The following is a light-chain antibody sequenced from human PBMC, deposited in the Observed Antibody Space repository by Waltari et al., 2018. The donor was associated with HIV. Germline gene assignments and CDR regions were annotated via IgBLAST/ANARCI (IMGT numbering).Light chain of an antibody. CDR2: RNN. Sequence: QSVLPQPPSASGTPGQSVTISCSGTSSNIGTNSVYWYQQFPGTAPKLLNYRNNKRPAGVPDRFSGSKSGTSASLAISGLRSDDEANYYCAAWDDTLTVVFGGGTKLTVL. CDR3: AAWDDTLTVV. CDR1: SSNIGTNS. V-gene: IGLV1-47*01. J-gene: IGLJ2*01.